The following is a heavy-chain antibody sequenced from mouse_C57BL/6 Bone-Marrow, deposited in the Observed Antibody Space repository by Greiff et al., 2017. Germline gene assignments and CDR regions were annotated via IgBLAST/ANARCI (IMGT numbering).Heavy chain of an antibody. D-gene: IGHD2-5*01. Sequence: VQGVESGPGLVQPSQSLSITCTVSGFSLTSYGVHWVRQSPGKGLEWLGVIWSGGSTDYNAAFISRLSISKDKSKSQVFFKMNSLQAYDTAIYYCARSCYYSNYECAMDYWGQGTSVTVSS. J-gene: IGHJ4*01. CDR2: IWSGGST. CDR1: GFSLTSYG. CDR3: ARSCYYSNYECAMDY. V-gene: IGHV2-2*01.